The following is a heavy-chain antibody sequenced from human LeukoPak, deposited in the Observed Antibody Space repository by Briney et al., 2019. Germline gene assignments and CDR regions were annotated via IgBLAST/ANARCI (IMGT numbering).Heavy chain of an antibody. D-gene: IGHD3-16*01. V-gene: IGHV1-69*13. CDR2: IIPVLSTA. Sequence: ASVKVSCKASGETFRRYAISWVRQAPGQGLEWMGGIIPVLSTANYAQKFQDRVTITADESTSTTYMELSSLKSEDTAVYYCATTGGDIYYYYMDVWGKGTTVTISS. J-gene: IGHJ6*03. CDR3: ATTGGDIYYYYMDV. CDR1: GETFRRYA.